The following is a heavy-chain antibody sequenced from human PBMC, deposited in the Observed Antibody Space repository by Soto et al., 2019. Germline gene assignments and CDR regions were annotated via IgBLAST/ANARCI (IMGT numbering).Heavy chain of an antibody. Sequence: EVQLVESGGGLVQPGGSLRLSCAASGFTFSSYSMNWVRQASGKGLEWVSYISSSSSTIYYADSVKGRFTISRDNAKNSLYLQMTGLRDRDTAVYYCARNYNYDILTGYYQRYYYYGMDVWGQGTTVTVSS. V-gene: IGHV3-48*02. CDR1: GFTFSSYS. D-gene: IGHD3-9*01. J-gene: IGHJ6*02. CDR3: ARNYNYDILTGYYQRYYYYGMDV. CDR2: ISSSSSTI.